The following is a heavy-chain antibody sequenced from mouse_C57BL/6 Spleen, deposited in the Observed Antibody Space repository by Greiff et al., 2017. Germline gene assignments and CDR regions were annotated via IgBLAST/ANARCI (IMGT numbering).Heavy chain of an antibody. CDR3: ARWEYDYDKGGYYYAMDY. CDR1: GYTFTSYG. J-gene: IGHJ4*01. Sequence: VQGVESGAELARPGASVKLSCKASGYTFTSYGISWVKQRTGQGLEWIGEIYPRSGNTYYNEKFKGKATLTADKSSSTAYMELRSLTSEDSAVYFCARWEYDYDKGGYYYAMDYWGQGTSVTVSS. V-gene: IGHV1-81*01. D-gene: IGHD2-4*01. CDR2: IYPRSGNT.